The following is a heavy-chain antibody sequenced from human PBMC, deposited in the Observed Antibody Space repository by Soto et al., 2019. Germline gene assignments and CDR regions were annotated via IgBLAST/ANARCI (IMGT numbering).Heavy chain of an antibody. CDR3: AHGSDGYLDQ. V-gene: IGHV2-5*02. CDR1: GFSIATSGVG. Sequence: QITLKESGPTLVKPSQTLTLTCALSGFSIATSGVGVSWIRQPPGKALEWLALIYWDDTQHYRPSLKRRLTITRDTSRNQVLLTMTNMDPMDTGTYFCAHGSDGYLDQWGQGTLVTVSS. J-gene: IGHJ4*02. CDR2: IYWDDTQ.